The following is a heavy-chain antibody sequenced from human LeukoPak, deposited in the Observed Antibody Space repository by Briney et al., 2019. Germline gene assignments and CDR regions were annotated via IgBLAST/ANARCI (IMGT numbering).Heavy chain of an antibody. CDR2: IYYSGST. J-gene: IGHJ6*03. CDR3: ARIITNYCGGRRHDYYYYYMDV. V-gene: IGHV4-59*01. CDR1: GGSISSYY. D-gene: IGHD4-23*01. Sequence: SETLSLTCTVSGGSISSYYWSWIRQPPGKGLEWIGYIYYSGSTNYNPSLKSRVTISVDTSKNQFSLKLSSVTAAATAVYYCARIITNYCGGRRHDYYYYYMDVWGKGTTVTISS.